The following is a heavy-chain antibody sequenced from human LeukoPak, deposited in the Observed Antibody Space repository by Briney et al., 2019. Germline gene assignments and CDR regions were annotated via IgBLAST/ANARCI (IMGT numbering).Heavy chain of an antibody. CDR1: GFTVSSNY. D-gene: IGHD2-2*01. V-gene: IGHV3-53*01. CDR3: ARSPIIPAAMIAWFDP. CDR2: IYSGGST. Sequence: PGGSLRLSCAASGFTVSSNYISWVRQAPGKGLEWVSVIYSGGSTYYADSVKGRFTISRDNSKNTLYLQMNSLRAEDTAVYYCARSPIIPAAMIAWFDPWGQGTLVTVSS. J-gene: IGHJ5*02.